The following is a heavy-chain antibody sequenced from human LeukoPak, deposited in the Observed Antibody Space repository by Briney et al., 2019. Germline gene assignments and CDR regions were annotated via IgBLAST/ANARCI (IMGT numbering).Heavy chain of an antibody. V-gene: IGHV4-31*03. CDR1: GGSISSGGYY. CDR3: ARSIVLPAFDI. J-gene: IGHJ3*02. Sequence: PSQTLSLTCTVSGGSISSGGYYWSWIRQHPGKGLEWIGYIYYSGSTYYNPSLKSRVTISVDTSKNQFSLKLSSVTAANTAVYYCARSIVLPAFDIWGQGTMVTVSS. D-gene: IGHD2-8*01. CDR2: IYYSGST.